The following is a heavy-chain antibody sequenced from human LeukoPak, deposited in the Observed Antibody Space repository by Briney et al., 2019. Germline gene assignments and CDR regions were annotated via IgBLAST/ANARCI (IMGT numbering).Heavy chain of an antibody. CDR1: GFTFSSYT. J-gene: IGHJ4*02. CDR3: ARRRGNLDY. D-gene: IGHD4-23*01. Sequence: GGSLRLSCAASGFTFSSYTMNWVRQAPGKGLEWVSYISSSSSTIYYADSVKGRFTVSRDNAKNSLFLQMNSLRAEDTAVYYCARRRGNLDYWGQGTLVTVSS. CDR2: ISSSSSTI. V-gene: IGHV3-48*04.